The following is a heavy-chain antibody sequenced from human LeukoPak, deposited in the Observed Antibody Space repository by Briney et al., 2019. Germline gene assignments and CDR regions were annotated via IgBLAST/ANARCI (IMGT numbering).Heavy chain of an antibody. CDR3: ATTLEHSRGPVDY. D-gene: IGHD6-13*01. CDR2: IYYSGST. Sequence: PSETLSLTCTVSGGSISSSSYYWGWIRQPPGKGLEWIGSIYYSGSTYYNPSLKSRVTISVDKSKNQFSLKLSSVTAADTAVYYCATTLEHSRGPVDYWGQGTLVTVSS. CDR1: GGSISSSSYY. J-gene: IGHJ4*02. V-gene: IGHV4-39*07.